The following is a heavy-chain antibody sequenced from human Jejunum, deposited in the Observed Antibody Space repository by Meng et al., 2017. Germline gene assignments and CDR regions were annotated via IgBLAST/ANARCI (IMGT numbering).Heavy chain of an antibody. CDR3: ARDSMGSLDY. J-gene: IGHJ4*02. CDR2: ANT. Sequence: GQRHGSGPGLVRPSETLSLICTVSGGSVGRAGYQWGWIRQPPGRGLEWIGYANTNYNPSLKRRVTISLDTSRNLFSLSLTSVTAADTAVYYCARDSMGSLDYWGQGILVTVSS. D-gene: IGHD1-26*01. CDR1: GGSVGRAGYQ. V-gene: IGHV4-61*08.